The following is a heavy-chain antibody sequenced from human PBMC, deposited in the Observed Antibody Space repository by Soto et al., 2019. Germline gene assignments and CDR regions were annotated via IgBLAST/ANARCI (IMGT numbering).Heavy chain of an antibody. CDR2: IVVGSGNT. V-gene: IGHV1-58*01. D-gene: IGHD3-22*01. CDR1: GFTFTSSA. J-gene: IGHJ4*02. Sequence: VASVKVSCKASGFTFTSSAVQWVRQARGQRLEWIGWIVVGSGNTNYAQKFQERVTITRDMSTSTAYMELSSLRAEDTALYYCARAEYYYDSSARLKEVYFDYWGQGTLVTVSS. CDR3: ARAEYYYDSSARLKEVYFDY.